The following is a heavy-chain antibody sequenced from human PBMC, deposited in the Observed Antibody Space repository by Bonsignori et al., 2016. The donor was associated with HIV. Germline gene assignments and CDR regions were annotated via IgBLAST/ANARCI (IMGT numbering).Heavy chain of an antibody. J-gene: IGHJ3*01. CDR3: AKDRPFYYDTTGYYYVGAFDL. D-gene: IGHD3-22*01. V-gene: IGHV3-23*03. Sequence: WIRQPPGKGLEWVSVIYSVDSSTYYADSVKGRFTISRDNSKNTLYLQMNSLGAEDTAMYFCAKDRPFYYDTTGYYYVGAFDLWGQGTMVTVSS. CDR2: IYSVDSST.